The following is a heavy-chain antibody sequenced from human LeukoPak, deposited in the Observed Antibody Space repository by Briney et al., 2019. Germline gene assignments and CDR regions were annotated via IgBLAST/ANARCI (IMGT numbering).Heavy chain of an antibody. V-gene: IGHV3-21*01. CDR3: ARDVGYWYFDL. D-gene: IGHD2-15*01. Sequence: GGSLRLSCAASEFIFSSYSMNWVRQAPGKGLGWVSSFSSSTTYIYYAESVKGRFTISRDNATNSLYLQMNSLRAEDTAVYYCARDVGYWYFDLWGRGTLVTVSS. CDR2: FSSSTTYI. CDR1: EFIFSSYS. J-gene: IGHJ2*01.